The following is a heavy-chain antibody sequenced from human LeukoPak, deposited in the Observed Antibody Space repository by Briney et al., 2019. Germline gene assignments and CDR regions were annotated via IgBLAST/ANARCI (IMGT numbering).Heavy chain of an antibody. J-gene: IGHJ6*03. Sequence: SETLSLTCAVYGGSFSGYYWSWIRQPPGKGLEWIGEINHSGNTNYNPSLKSRVTISVDTSKNQFSLKLSSVTAADTAVYYCARLKRPNRGSYIYYYYMDVWGKGTTVTVSS. V-gene: IGHV4-34*01. CDR2: INHSGNT. CDR3: ARLKRPNRGSYIYYYYMDV. D-gene: IGHD1-26*01. CDR1: GGSFSGYY.